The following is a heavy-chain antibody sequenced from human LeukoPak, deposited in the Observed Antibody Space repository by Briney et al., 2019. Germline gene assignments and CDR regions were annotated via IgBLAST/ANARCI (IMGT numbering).Heavy chain of an antibody. CDR3: ARGVHHYAGKRFDY. V-gene: IGHV4-59*01. J-gene: IGHJ4*02. CDR1: GDSISGFY. Sequence: PSETLSLTCTVSGDSISGFYCSWIRQPPGKGLEWIGYIYYSGSTYYNPSLKSRVTISVDTSKNQFSLKLTSVTAADTAVYYCARGVHHYAGKRFDYWGQGTLVTVSS. D-gene: IGHD4-23*01. CDR2: IYYSGST.